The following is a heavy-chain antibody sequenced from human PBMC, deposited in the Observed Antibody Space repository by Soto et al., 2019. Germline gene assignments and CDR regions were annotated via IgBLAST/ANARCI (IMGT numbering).Heavy chain of an antibody. Sequence: QVTVKESGPVLVKPTETLTLTCTVSGFSLSNAGLGVSWIRQPPGKALEWLAHIFSNDEKSYSTSLKSRLTISXDXXKSQVVLTMTNMAPVDTATYYWAPTNSTSWYWFYPWGQGTLVTVSS. V-gene: IGHV2-26*01. CDR1: GFSLSNAGLG. CDR2: IFSNDEK. J-gene: IGHJ5*02. CDR3: APTNSTSWYWFYP. D-gene: IGHD6-13*01.